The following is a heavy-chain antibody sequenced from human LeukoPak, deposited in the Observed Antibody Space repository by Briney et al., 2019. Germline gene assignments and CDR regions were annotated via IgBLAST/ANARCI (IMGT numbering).Heavy chain of an antibody. CDR3: AKDPMAAAGWGIPYYFDY. J-gene: IGHJ4*02. CDR2: ISYDGSNK. CDR1: GFTFSSYA. V-gene: IGHV3-30-3*01. Sequence: PGRSLRLSCAASGFTFSSYATHWVRQAPGKGLEWGAVISYDGSNKHYADSVKGRFTISRDNSKNTLYLQMNSLRAEDTAVYYCAKDPMAAAGWGIPYYFDYWGQGTLVTVSS. D-gene: IGHD6-13*01.